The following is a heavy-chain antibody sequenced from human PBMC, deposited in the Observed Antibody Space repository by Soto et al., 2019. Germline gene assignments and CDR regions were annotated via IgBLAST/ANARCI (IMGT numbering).Heavy chain of an antibody. V-gene: IGHV1-69*13. CDR3: ARGVGDYVGYYYYGMDV. Sequence: GASVKVSCKAFGGTFSNSGISWVRQAPGQGLEWMGGVTPIFGTANYAQKFQGRVTITADESTSTAYMELSSLRSEDTAVYYCARGVGDYVGYYYYGMDVWGQGTTVTVSS. CDR2: VTPIFGTA. D-gene: IGHD4-17*01. CDR1: GGTFSNSG. J-gene: IGHJ6*02.